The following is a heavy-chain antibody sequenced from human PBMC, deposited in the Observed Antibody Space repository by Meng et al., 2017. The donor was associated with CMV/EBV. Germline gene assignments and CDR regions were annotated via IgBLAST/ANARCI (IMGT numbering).Heavy chain of an antibody. J-gene: IGHJ6*02. V-gene: IGHV1-2*02. CDR2: INPNSGGT. D-gene: IGHD2-2*01. CDR3: ARIVIVPAAPYYYYYGMDV. CDR1: GYTFTGYY. Sequence: ASVKVSCKASGYTFTGYYMHWVRQAPGQGLEWMGWINPNSGGTNYAQKFQGRVTMTRDTSISTAYMELSRLRSDDTAVYYCARIVIVPAAPYYYYYGMDVWGQGTTVTSP.